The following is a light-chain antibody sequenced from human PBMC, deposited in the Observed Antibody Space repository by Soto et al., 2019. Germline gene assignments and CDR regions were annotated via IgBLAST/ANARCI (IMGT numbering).Light chain of an antibody. CDR1: SGSVTTSYY. Sequence: QTVVTQEPSFSVSPGRTGTLTYSLSSGSVTTSYYPSWYQQTPGQAPRTLIYSTNTRSSGVPDRFSGSILGNKAALTITGAQADDESDYYCVLYMGSGISVFGGGTKLTVL. V-gene: IGLV8-61*01. CDR3: VLYMGSGISV. CDR2: STN. J-gene: IGLJ3*02.